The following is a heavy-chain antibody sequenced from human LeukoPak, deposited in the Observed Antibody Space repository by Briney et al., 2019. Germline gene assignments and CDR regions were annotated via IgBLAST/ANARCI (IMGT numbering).Heavy chain of an antibody. J-gene: IGHJ4*02. Sequence: SQTLSLTCTVSGGSISSGGYYWSWIRQHPGKGLEWIGYIYYSGSTYSNPSLKSRVTMSVDTSKNQFSLKLSSLTAADTAVYHCARADDDYYFDYWGQGTLVTVSS. CDR3: ARADDDYYFDY. CDR2: IYYSGST. V-gene: IGHV4-31*03. D-gene: IGHD4-17*01. CDR1: GGSISSGGYY.